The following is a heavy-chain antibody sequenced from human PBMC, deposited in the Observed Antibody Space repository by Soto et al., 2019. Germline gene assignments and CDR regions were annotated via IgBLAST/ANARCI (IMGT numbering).Heavy chain of an antibody. Sequence: QVTLKESGPVLVKPTETLTLTCTVSGFSLSNARMGVSWIRQPPGKAREWLAHIFSNDEKSYSTSLKSRLTISKDTSKSQVVLTMTNMDPVDTATYYCARTRLLYGDANWFDPWGQGSLVTVSS. V-gene: IGHV2-26*01. CDR1: GFSLSNARMG. CDR2: IFSNDEK. J-gene: IGHJ5*02. CDR3: ARTRLLYGDANWFDP. D-gene: IGHD4-17*01.